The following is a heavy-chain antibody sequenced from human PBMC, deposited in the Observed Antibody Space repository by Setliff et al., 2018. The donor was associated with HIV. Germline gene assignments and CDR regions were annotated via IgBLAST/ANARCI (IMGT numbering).Heavy chain of an antibody. D-gene: IGHD6-13*01. CDR3: AANPGIAPGGDFDY. J-gene: IGHJ4*02. V-gene: IGHV4-34*01. Sequence: SETLSLTCAVYGGSFSGFYWSWIRQAPGKGLEWIGEINHSGSTNYNPSLKSRVTISVDTSKNQFSLKLSSVTAADTAVYYCAANPGIAPGGDFDYWGQGTLVTVSS. CDR1: GGSFSGFY. CDR2: INHSGST.